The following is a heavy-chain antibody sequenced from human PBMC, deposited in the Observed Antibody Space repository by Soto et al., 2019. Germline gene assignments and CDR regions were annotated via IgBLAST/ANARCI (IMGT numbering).Heavy chain of an antibody. D-gene: IGHD2-15*01. CDR1: GGSISSSSYY. J-gene: IGHJ4*02. CDR3: ASRFCSGGSCYSGVYYFDY. CDR2: IYYSGST. V-gene: IGHV4-39*01. Sequence: PSETLSLTCTVSGGSISSSSYYWGWIRQPPGKGMEWIGSIYYSGSTYYNQSLKSRVTISVDTSKNQIYLKQSSVTVADTAVFFFASRFCSGGSCYSGVYYFDYWGQGTLVTVSS.